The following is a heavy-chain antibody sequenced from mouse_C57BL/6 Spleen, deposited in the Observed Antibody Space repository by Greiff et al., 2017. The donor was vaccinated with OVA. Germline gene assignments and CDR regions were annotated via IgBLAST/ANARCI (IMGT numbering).Heavy chain of an antibody. D-gene: IGHD1-1*01. V-gene: IGHV5-17*01. CDR3: ARHYGRGYFDV. J-gene: IGHJ1*03. CDR1: GFTFSDYG. Sequence: EVQLVESGGGLVKPGGSLKLSCAASGFTFSDYGMHWVRQAPEKGLEWVAYISSSSSTIYYADTVKGRFTISRDNAKNTLFRQMTSLMSEYTAMYYCARHYGRGYFDVWGTGTTVTVSS. CDR2: ISSSSSTI.